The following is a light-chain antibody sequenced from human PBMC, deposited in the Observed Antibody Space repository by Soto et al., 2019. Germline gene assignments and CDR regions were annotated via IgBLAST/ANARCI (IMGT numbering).Light chain of an antibody. J-gene: IGLJ3*02. CDR3: CSYAGSYTFEV. CDR2: DVS. CDR1: SSDVGGYNY. Sequence: QSALTQPRLVSGSPGQSVTISCTGTSSDVGGYNYVSWYQQHPGKAPKLMIYDVSKRPSGVPDRFSGSKSGNTASLTISGLQAQDEADYYCCSYAGSYTFEVFGGGTQLTVL. V-gene: IGLV2-11*01.